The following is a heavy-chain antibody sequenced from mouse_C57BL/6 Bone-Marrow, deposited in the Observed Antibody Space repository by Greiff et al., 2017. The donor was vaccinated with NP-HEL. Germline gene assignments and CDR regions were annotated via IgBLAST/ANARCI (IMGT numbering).Heavy chain of an antibody. D-gene: IGHD1-1*01. CDR2: IHPNSGST. Sequence: QVQLQQPGAELVKPGASVKLSCKASGYTFTSYWMHWVKQRPGQGLEWIGMIHPNSGSTNYNEKFKSKATLTVDKSSSTAYMPLSSLTSEDSAVYYCARYGSSPHYFDDWGQGTTLTVSA. J-gene: IGHJ2*01. CDR1: GYTFTSYW. CDR3: ARYGSSPHYFDD. V-gene: IGHV1-64*01.